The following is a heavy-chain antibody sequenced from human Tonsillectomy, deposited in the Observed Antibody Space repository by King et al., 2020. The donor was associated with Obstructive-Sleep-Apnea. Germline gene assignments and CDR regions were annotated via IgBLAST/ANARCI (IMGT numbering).Heavy chain of an antibody. J-gene: IGHJ4*02. V-gene: IGHV3-23*04. CDR3: VKYERLWLGDS. CDR2: IGYTGGDT. D-gene: IGHD6-19*01. Sequence: VQLVESGGGLIQPGGSLRLSCAASGFTFSTSVMAWVRQAPGKGLDWVSGIGYTGGDTYYADSVKGRFTISRDNSLDTLYLQMDNMRAEDTALYYCVKYERLWLGDSWGPGTLVTVSS. CDR1: GFTFSTSV.